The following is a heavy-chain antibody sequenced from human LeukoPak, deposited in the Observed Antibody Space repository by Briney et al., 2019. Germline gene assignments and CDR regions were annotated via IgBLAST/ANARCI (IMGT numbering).Heavy chain of an antibody. V-gene: IGHV3-48*03. CDR2: ISSSGSTK. J-gene: IGHJ4*02. D-gene: IGHD3-10*01. Sequence: GSLRLSCAVSGFTFSSFEMNWVRLAPGKGLEWVSYISSSGSTKYYADSVKGRFTISRDNAKNSLYLQMNSLRAEDTAVYYCARALRAVRGYYFDYWGQGTLVTVSS. CDR1: GFTFSSFE. CDR3: ARALRAVRGYYFDY.